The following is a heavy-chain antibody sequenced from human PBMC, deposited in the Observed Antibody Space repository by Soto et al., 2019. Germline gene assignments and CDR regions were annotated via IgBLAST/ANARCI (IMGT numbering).Heavy chain of an antibody. D-gene: IGHD3-3*01. J-gene: IGHJ6*01. CDR2: MNGEGSST. CDR1: GFTFSKSW. Sequence: EVQLVESGGGLVQPGGSLRLSCAASGFTFSKSWMHWVRQAPGKGLVWVSRMNGEGSSTTYADSVEGRFSISRDNARNTLYLQMNSLRAEDTAVYYCATGGDFWRGSMDVWGQGTTVTVSS. V-gene: IGHV3-74*01. CDR3: ATGGDFWRGSMDV.